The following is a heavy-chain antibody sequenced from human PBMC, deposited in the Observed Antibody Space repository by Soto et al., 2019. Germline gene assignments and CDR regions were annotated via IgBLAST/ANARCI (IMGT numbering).Heavy chain of an antibody. CDR1: GGSISSSSYY. Sequence: SETLSLTCTVSGGSISSSSYYWGWIRQPPGKGLEWIGSIYYSGSTYYNPSLKSRVTISVDTSKNQFSLKLSSVTAADTAVYYCARRATAMVTPPFDYWGQGTLVTVSS. CDR2: IYYSGST. D-gene: IGHD5-18*01. CDR3: ARRATAMVTPPFDY. J-gene: IGHJ4*02. V-gene: IGHV4-39*01.